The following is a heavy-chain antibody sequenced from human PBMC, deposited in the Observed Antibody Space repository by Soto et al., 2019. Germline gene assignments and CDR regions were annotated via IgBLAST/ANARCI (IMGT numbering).Heavy chain of an antibody. CDR1: GDSIRSGGYY. Sequence: TLSLTCTVSGDSIRSGGYYWTWIRQHPGKGLEWIGCIYYSGATYYNPSLKSRVTMSVDTSKKQFSLKLSSVTAADTAVYYCARTKDYSSSLDYWGRGTLVTVSS. J-gene: IGHJ4*02. CDR2: IYYSGAT. D-gene: IGHD6-6*01. CDR3: ARTKDYSSSLDY. V-gene: IGHV4-31*03.